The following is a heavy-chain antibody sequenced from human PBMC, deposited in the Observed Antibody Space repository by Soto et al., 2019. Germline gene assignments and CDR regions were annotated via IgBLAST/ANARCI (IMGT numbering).Heavy chain of an antibody. Sequence: PWGSTRLSCAASGFTVNTYDMGWVRQTPGKGLEWVSTINDRGRNADYADSVKGRFTISRDNAKNSLYLQMNSLRAEDTAVYYCARDSGEHAHDYWGQGTLVTVSS. D-gene: IGHD1-1*01. J-gene: IGHJ4*02. CDR1: GFTVNTYD. V-gene: IGHV3-23*01. CDR3: ARDSGEHAHDY. CDR2: INDRGRNA.